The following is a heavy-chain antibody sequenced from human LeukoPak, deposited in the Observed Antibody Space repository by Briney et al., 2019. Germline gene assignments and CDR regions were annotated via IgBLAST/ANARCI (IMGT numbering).Heavy chain of an antibody. CDR2: ISGGGGTT. V-gene: IGHV3-23*01. Sequence: PGGSLRLSCAASGFTFSGYAMNWVRQAPGKGLEWVSAISGGGGTTYYTDSVKGRFTISRDNAKNSLYLQMNSLRAEDTAVYYCARAHLNYDSSGGLDYWGQGTLVTVSS. J-gene: IGHJ4*02. CDR3: ARAHLNYDSSGGLDY. CDR1: GFTFSGYA. D-gene: IGHD3-22*01.